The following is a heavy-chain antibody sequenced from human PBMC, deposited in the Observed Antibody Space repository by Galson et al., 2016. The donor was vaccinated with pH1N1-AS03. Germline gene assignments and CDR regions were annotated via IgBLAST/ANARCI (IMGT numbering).Heavy chain of an antibody. J-gene: IGHJ4*01. CDR1: GYSFTTYW. D-gene: IGHD6-19*01. CDR3: ARLTLSSGWPCDY. V-gene: IGHV5-51*01. CDR2: IYLVDSDT. Sequence: SVAEVKAPGESLKISCQGSGYSFTTYWIGWLRQMPGKGLEWMGNIYLVDSDTRYSPSFQGQVTISADKYISTAYLQWSSLKASDTAMYYCARLTLSSGWPCDYWGQGTLVTVSS.